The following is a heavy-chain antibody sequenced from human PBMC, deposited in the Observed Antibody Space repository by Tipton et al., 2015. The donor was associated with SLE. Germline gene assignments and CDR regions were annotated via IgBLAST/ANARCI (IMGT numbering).Heavy chain of an antibody. CDR3: ARDAAVAGHFDY. J-gene: IGHJ4*02. V-gene: IGHV4-59*01. D-gene: IGHD6-19*01. CDR2: MSDSGNT. CDR1: GGSISDYF. Sequence: TLSLTCSISGGSISDYFWSWIRQAPGKGPEWIGHMSDSGNTNYNPSLNNRVTISVDRSNNQFSLKLSSVTPADTAVYYCARDAAVAGHFDYWGQGKLVTVSS.